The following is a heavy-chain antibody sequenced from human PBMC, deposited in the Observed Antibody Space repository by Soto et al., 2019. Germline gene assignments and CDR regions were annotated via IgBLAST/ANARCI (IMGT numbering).Heavy chain of an antibody. CDR2: IDWDDDK. CDR1: GFSLSTSGMC. Sequence: SGPTLVNPSHTLTLTCTFSGFSLSTSGMCVSWIRQPPGKALEWLALIDWDDDKYYSTSLKTRLTISKDTSKNQVVLTMTNMDPVDTATYYCARIRGSSWYRNSYYGMHVRGQGPTVTDS. CDR3: ARIRGSSWYRNSYYGMHV. V-gene: IGHV2-70*01. D-gene: IGHD6-13*01. J-gene: IGHJ6*02.